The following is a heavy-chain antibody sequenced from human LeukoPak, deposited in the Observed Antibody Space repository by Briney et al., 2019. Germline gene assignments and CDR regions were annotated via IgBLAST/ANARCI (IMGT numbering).Heavy chain of an antibody. CDR2: IYSGGST. D-gene: IGHD2-2*01. Sequence: PGGSLRLSCAASGFTVSSNYMSWVRQAPGKGLEWVSLIYSGGSTYYADSVKGRFTISRDNSKNTLYLQMNSLRAEDTAVYYCAGDLQLGKQPFFDYWGQGTLVTVSS. J-gene: IGHJ4*02. V-gene: IGHV3-66*01. CDR3: AGDLQLGKQPFFDY. CDR1: GFTVSSNY.